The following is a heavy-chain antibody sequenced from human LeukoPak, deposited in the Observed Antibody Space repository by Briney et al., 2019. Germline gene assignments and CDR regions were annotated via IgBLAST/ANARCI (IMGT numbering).Heavy chain of an antibody. V-gene: IGHV4-4*07. Sequence: SETLSLTCTVSGGSISSYYWSWIRQPAGKGREWIGRIYTSGSTNYNPSLKSRVTMSVDTSKNQFSLKLSSVTAADTAVYYCARVGTIAARTGHYFDYWGQGTLVTVSS. CDR1: GGSISSYY. CDR2: IYTSGST. CDR3: ARVGTIAARTGHYFDY. J-gene: IGHJ4*02. D-gene: IGHD6-6*01.